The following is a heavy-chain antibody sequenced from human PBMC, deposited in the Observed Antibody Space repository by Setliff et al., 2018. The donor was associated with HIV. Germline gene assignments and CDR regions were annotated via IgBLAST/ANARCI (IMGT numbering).Heavy chain of an antibody. CDR1: GFAFSGHQ. D-gene: IGHD3-10*01. V-gene: IGHV3-7*01. Sequence: PGGSLRLSCAASGFAFSGHQMSWVRQAPGKGLEWVAKIKQDGSEKYYVDSVKGRFTVSRDNTRNSLSLQLNSLQAEDTAIYYCARTRALTSRSHTLFHALDVWGRGTPVTVSS. CDR3: ARTRALTSRSHTLFHALDV. J-gene: IGHJ6*02. CDR2: IKQDGSEK.